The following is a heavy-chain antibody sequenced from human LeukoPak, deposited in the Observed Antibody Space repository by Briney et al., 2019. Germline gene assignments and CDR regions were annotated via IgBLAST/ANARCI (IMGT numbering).Heavy chain of an antibody. Sequence: SETLSLTCTVSGGSISSYYWSWIRQPPGKGLEWIGYIYYSGSTNYNPSLKSRVTISVDTSKNQFSLKLSSVTAADTAVYYCARGPRSYRFGYWGQGTLVTVSS. V-gene: IGHV4-59*01. CDR3: ARGPRSYRFGY. D-gene: IGHD3-16*02. CDR2: IYYSGST. CDR1: GGSISSYY. J-gene: IGHJ4*02.